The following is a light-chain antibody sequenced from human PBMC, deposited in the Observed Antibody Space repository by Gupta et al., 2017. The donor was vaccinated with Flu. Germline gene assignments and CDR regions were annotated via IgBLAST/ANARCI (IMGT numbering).Light chain of an antibody. CDR1: QNIRRY. CDR2: GAS. J-gene: IGKJ1*01. V-gene: IGKV1-39*01. Sequence: PSSLSASVGDRVTITCRASQNIRRYSSWYQQKPGKAPKLLIYGASSLQNGVPSTFSGSGSGTDFTLTISRLQPEDFATYYCQQSYSRPWTFGQGTEVEIK. CDR3: QQSYSRPWT.